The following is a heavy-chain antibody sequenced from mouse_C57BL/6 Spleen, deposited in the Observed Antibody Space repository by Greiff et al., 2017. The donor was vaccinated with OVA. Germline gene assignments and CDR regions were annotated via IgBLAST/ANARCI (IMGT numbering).Heavy chain of an antibody. Sequence: DVMLVESGGDLVKPGGSLKLSCAASGFTFSSYGMSWVRQTPDKRLEWVATISSGGSYTYYPDSVKGRFTISRDNAKNTLYLQMSSLKSEDTAMYYCARVALYYFDYWGQGTTLTVSS. V-gene: IGHV5-6*02. CDR2: ISSGGSYT. J-gene: IGHJ2*01. CDR1: GFTFSSYG. CDR3: ARVALYYFDY.